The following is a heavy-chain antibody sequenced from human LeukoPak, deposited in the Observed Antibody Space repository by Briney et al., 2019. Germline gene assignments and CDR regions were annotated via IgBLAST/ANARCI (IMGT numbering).Heavy chain of an antibody. J-gene: IGHJ4*02. V-gene: IGHV3-9*01. CDR2: ISWNSGSI. CDR1: GFTFEDYA. D-gene: IGHD3-10*01. Sequence: GGSLRLSCAASGFTFEDYAMHWVRQAPRKGLEWVSGISWNSGSIGYADSVKGRFTISRDNAKNSLYLQMNSLRAEDTALYSCAKGPWFGELSFLEYWGQGTLVTVSS. CDR3: AKGPWFGELSFLEY.